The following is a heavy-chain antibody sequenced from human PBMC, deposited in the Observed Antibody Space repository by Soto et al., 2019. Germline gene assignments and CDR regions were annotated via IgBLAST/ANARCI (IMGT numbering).Heavy chain of an antibody. CDR3: ARPNWTSRGGVLNL. D-gene: IGHD3-16*01. Sequence: QAQLVESGGDLVKPGGSLRLSCAASGFTFGDFYMTWIRQAPGKGLEWISYISKTSSTIYYADSVKGRFSISRDNAKNSLYLQMNSRRAEDTAVYYWARPNWTSRGGVLNLWGRGTLVIVSS. J-gene: IGHJ1*01. CDR1: GFTFGDFY. V-gene: IGHV3-11*01. CDR2: ISKTSSTI.